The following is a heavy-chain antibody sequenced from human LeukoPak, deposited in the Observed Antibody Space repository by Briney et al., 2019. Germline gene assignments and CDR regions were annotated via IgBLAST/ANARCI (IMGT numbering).Heavy chain of an antibody. CDR1: GFSFDDYG. CDR3: ARGASVVPGIDNAFDI. Sequence: GGSLRLSCAASGFSFDDYGMSWVRQAPGKGLEWVSSISTSSSYINYADSVKGRFIISRDNAKKSLYLQMNSLRADDTALYYCARGASVVPGIDNAFDIWGQGTMVTVSS. CDR2: ISTSSSYI. D-gene: IGHD6-19*01. V-gene: IGHV3-21*01. J-gene: IGHJ3*02.